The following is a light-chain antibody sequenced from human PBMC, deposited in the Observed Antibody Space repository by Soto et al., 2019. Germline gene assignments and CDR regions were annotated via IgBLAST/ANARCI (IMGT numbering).Light chain of an antibody. CDR1: ISNIGSKT. J-gene: IGLJ1*01. CDR2: SDD. Sequence: QSVLTQPPSASGTPGQGVTISCSGSISNIGSKTVKWYQQFPGTAPQLLIYSDDQRPSGVPDRFSGSKSGNTASLTISGLQAADEADYYCSLYTSENTYVFGTGTKVTVL. CDR3: SLYTSENTYV. V-gene: IGLV1-44*01.